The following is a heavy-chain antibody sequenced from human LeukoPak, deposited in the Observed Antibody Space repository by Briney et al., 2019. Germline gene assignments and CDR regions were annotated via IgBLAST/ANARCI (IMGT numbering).Heavy chain of an antibody. D-gene: IGHD1-26*01. CDR1: GFTFSSSA. J-gene: IGHJ4*02. V-gene: IGHV3-23*01. CDR3: AKDPIFSGSYGVFDY. Sequence: GGSLRLSCAASGFTFSSSAMSWVRQVPGKGLEWVSGISASGGSTSYADSAEGRFTISRDNSKNTLYLQMNSLRAGDTAVYYCAKDPIFSGSYGVFDYWGLGTLVTVSS. CDR2: ISASGGST.